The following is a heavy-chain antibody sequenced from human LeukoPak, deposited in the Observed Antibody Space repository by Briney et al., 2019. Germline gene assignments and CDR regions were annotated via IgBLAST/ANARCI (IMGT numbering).Heavy chain of an antibody. CDR3: ARGRQVNGYNNYGRYYYYGMDV. CDR2: IIPIFGTA. Sequence: SVKVSCKASGGTFSSYAISWVRQAPGQGLEWMGGIIPIFGTANYAQKFQGRVTITADESTSTAYMELSSLRSEDTAVYYCARGRQVNGYNNYGRYYYYGMDVWGQGTTVTVSS. D-gene: IGHD4-11*01. J-gene: IGHJ6*02. V-gene: IGHV1-69*13. CDR1: GGTFSSYA.